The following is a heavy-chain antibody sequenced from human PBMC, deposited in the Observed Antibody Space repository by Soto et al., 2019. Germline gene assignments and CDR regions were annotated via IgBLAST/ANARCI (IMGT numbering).Heavy chain of an antibody. Sequence: TRSLACPVSGASISIGGYYWSWIREHPGKGLEWIGYIYYSGSTYYNPSLKSRLTISVDTSKNQFSLKLSSVTAADTAVYYCARVYGSITIFGVDRVFDYWGQGTPVTVSS. J-gene: IGHJ4*02. V-gene: IGHV4-31*03. CDR2: IYYSGST. CDR3: ARVYGSITIFGVDRVFDY. CDR1: GASISIGGYY. D-gene: IGHD3-3*01.